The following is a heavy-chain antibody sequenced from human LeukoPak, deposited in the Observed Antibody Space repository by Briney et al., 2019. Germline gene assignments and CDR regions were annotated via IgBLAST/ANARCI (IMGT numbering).Heavy chain of an antibody. CDR3: ARSLLGPNGGY. V-gene: IGHV3-7*01. J-gene: IGHJ4*02. CDR1: GFTFSSYW. Sequence: GGSLRLSCAASGFTFSSYWMSWVRQAPGKGMEWVANIKQDGSEKYYVDSVKGRFTISRDNAKNSLYLQMNSLRAEDTAVYYSARSLLGPNGGYWGQGTLVTVSS. D-gene: IGHD4-23*01. CDR2: IKQDGSEK.